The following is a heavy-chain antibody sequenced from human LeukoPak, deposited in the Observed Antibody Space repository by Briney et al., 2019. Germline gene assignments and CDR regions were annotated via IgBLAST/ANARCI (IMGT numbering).Heavy chain of an antibody. Sequence: SETLSLTCTVSGGSISSYYWSWIRQPPGKGLEWIGYIYYSGSTNYNPSLKSRVTISVDTSKNQFSLKLSSVTAADTAVYYCARGGVRGATPDYWGQGTLVTGSS. CDR3: ARGGVRGATPDY. D-gene: IGHD1-26*01. J-gene: IGHJ4*02. CDR1: GGSISSYY. V-gene: IGHV4-59*01. CDR2: IYYSGST.